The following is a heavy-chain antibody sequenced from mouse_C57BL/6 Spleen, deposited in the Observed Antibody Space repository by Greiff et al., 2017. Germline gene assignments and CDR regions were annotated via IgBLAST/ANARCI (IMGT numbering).Heavy chain of an antibody. CDR2: IDPSDSYT. CDR1: GYTFTSYW. V-gene: IGHV1-59*01. J-gene: IGHJ3*01. CDR3: ANYYGSSYLFAY. D-gene: IGHD1-1*01. Sequence: VQLQQPGAELVRPGTSVKLSCKASGYTFTSYWMHWVKQRPGQGLEWIGVIDPSDSYTNYNQKFKGKATLTVDTSSSTAYMQLSSLTSEDSAVYYCANYYGSSYLFAYWGQGALVTVSA.